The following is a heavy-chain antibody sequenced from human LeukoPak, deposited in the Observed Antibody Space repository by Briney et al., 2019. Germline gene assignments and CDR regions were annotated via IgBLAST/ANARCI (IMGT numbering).Heavy chain of an antibody. Sequence: GTSVKDSCKASGFTFTSSAMQWVRQARGQRLEWIGWIVVGSGNTNYAQKFQERVTITRDMSTSTAYMELSSLRSEDTAVYYCAASYTDVYCGGDCYSPRAFDIWGQGTMVTVSS. CDR1: GFTFTSSA. D-gene: IGHD2-21*02. V-gene: IGHV1-58*02. CDR3: AASYTDVYCGGDCYSPRAFDI. CDR2: IVVGSGNT. J-gene: IGHJ3*02.